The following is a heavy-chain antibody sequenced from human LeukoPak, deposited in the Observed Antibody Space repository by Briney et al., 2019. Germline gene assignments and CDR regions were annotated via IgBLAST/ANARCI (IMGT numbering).Heavy chain of an antibody. Sequence: GGSLRLSCAASGFTFNTFAMSWVRQAPGKELEWVSVISGRDGSTYYADSVKGRFTISRDNSKNTLYLQMNSLRAEDTAVYYCAKDGDSSGLDWGQGTLVTVSS. CDR2: ISGRDGST. J-gene: IGHJ4*02. D-gene: IGHD3-22*01. CDR3: AKDGDSSGLD. CDR1: GFTFNTFA. V-gene: IGHV3-23*01.